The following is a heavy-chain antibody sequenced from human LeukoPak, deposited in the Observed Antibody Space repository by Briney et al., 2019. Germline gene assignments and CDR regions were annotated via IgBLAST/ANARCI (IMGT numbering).Heavy chain of an antibody. CDR2: LDWDDAK. CDR3: AHRLIAAAVFDY. J-gene: IGHJ4*02. V-gene: IGHV2-70*12. D-gene: IGHD6-13*01. CDR1: GFSLSTSGMC. Sequence: SGPALVKPTQTLTLTCTFSGFSLSTSGMCVSWIRQPPGKALEWLARLDWDDAKYYSTSLKTRLTISKDTSKNQVVLTMTNMDPVDTATYYCAHRLIAAAVFDYWGQGTLVTVSS.